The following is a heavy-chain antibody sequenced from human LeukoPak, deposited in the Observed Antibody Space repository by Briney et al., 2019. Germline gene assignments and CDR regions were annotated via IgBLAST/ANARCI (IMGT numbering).Heavy chain of an antibody. D-gene: IGHD3-10*01. V-gene: IGHV3-33*01. CDR3: ARDWGAYYYGSGSYLDY. CDR1: GFTFSSYG. CDR2: IWYDGSNK. J-gene: IGHJ4*02. Sequence: GGSLRLSCAASGFTFSSYGMHWVRQAPGKGLEWVAVIWYDGSNKYYADSVKGRFTISRDNSKNTLYLQMNSLRAEDTAVYYCARDWGAYYYGSGSYLDYWGQGTRVTVSS.